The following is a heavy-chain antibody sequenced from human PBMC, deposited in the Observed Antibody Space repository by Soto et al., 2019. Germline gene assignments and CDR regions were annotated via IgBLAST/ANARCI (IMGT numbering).Heavy chain of an antibody. Sequence: KAVGSLRLSCAASGFTFSDHYMSWIRQAPGKGLEWIGYSSNSGSFTRYADSVKGRFSISRDNAKNSLFLQINSLRGDDTAIYYCVRSGDNYNLLDYWGQGTPVTVSS. CDR2: SSNSGSFT. CDR1: GFTFSDHY. V-gene: IGHV3-11*06. D-gene: IGHD1-1*01. J-gene: IGHJ4*02. CDR3: VRSGDNYNLLDY.